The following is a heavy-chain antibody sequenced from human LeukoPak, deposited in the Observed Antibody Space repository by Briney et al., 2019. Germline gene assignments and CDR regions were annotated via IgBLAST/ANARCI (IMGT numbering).Heavy chain of an antibody. J-gene: IGHJ5*01. Sequence: PGGSLRLSCAASGFTFSSYDMHWVRQATGKGLEWVSAIGTAGDTNYPGSVKGRFTISRENAKNSLYLQMNSLRAEDTAVYYCARDLSAGYSSNWYDYWGQGTLVTVSS. D-gene: IGHD6-13*01. CDR1: GFTFSSYD. V-gene: IGHV3-13*01. CDR2: IGTAGDT. CDR3: ARDLSAGYSSNWYDY.